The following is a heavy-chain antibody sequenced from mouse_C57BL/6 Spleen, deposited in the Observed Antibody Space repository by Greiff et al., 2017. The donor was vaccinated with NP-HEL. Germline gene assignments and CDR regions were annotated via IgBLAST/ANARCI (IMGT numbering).Heavy chain of an antibody. V-gene: IGHV1-72*01. CDR1: GYSFTSYY. Sequence: QVQLQQSGPELVKPGASVKISCKASGYSFTSYYIHWVKQRPGRGLEWIGRIDPNSGGTKYNEKFKSKATLTVDKPSSTAYMQLSSLTSEDSAVYYCARLNYGYDGYYFDYWGQGTTLTVSS. CDR2: IDPNSGGT. D-gene: IGHD2-2*01. CDR3: ARLNYGYDGYYFDY. J-gene: IGHJ2*01.